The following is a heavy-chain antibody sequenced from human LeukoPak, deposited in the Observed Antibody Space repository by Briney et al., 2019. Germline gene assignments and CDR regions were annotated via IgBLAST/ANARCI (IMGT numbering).Heavy chain of an antibody. CDR1: GFTFSSFE. CDR2: ISSSGTTI. Sequence: PGGSLRLSCAASGFTFSSFEMSWVRQAPGKGLEWLSYISSSGTTIYSADSVKGRFTISRGIAKNSLYLQMNSLRAEDTAVYYCASVGATNAFDIWGQGTMVTVSS. J-gene: IGHJ3*02. D-gene: IGHD1-26*01. CDR3: ASVGATNAFDI. V-gene: IGHV3-48*03.